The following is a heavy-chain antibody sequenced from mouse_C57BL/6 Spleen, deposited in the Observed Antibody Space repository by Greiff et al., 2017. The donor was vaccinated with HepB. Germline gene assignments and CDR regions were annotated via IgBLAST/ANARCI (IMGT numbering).Heavy chain of an antibody. V-gene: IGHV1-12*01. J-gene: IGHJ1*03. CDR2: IYPGNGDT. CDR3: ARVYYDDGGYFDV. Sequence: QVQLQQSGAELVRPGASVKMSCKASGYTFTSYYMHWVKQTPRQGLEWIGAIYPGNGDTSYNQKFKGKATLTVDKSSSTAYMQLSSLTSEDSAVYFCARVYYDDGGYFDVWGTGTTVTDAS. CDR1: GYTFTSYY. D-gene: IGHD2-4*01.